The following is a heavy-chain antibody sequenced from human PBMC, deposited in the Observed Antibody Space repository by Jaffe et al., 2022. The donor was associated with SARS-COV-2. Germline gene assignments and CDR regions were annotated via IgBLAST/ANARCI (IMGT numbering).Heavy chain of an antibody. D-gene: IGHD3-22*01. V-gene: IGHV4-61*02. CDR3: ARDRIGYDSSGFLYYFDY. J-gene: IGHJ4*02. CDR1: GGSISSGSYY. Sequence: QVQLQESGPGLVKPSQTLSLTCTVSGGSISSGSYYWSWIRQPAGKGLEWIGRIYTSGSTNYNPSLKSRVTISVDTSKNQFSLKLSSVTAADTAVYYCARDRIGYDSSGFLYYFDYWGQGTLVTVSS. CDR2: IYTSGST.